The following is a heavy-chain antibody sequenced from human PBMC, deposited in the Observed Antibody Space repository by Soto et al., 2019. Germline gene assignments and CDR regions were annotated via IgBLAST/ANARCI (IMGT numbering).Heavy chain of an antibody. J-gene: IGHJ4*02. CDR1: GFTSTSYA. CDR3: AKDYGDFEFIHY. CDR2: ISGSGRNT. D-gene: IGHD4-17*01. V-gene: IGHV3-23*01. Sequence: XGALKLSCSASGFTSTSYAMNWVRQAPGKGLEWVSAISGSGRNTYYADSVKGRFTISRDNSKNTLYLQMNSLRAEDTAFYYCAKDYGDFEFIHYSGQGTLATVSS.